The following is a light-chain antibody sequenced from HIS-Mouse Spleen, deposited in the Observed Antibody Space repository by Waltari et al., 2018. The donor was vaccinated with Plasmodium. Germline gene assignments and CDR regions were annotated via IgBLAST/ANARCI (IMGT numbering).Light chain of an antibody. CDR1: QGISSW. V-gene: IGKV1-5*03. Sequence: DIQMTQSPSTLSASVGDRVTITYRASQGISSWLAWYQQKPGKAPKLLIYKASSLESGVPSRFSGSGSGTEFTLTISSLQPDDFATYYCQQYNSYWTFGQGTKVEIK. CDR2: KAS. J-gene: IGKJ1*01. CDR3: QQYNSYWT.